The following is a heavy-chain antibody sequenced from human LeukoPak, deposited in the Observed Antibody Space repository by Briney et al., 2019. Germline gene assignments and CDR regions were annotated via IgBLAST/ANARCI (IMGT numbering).Heavy chain of an antibody. J-gene: IGHJ3*02. Sequence: GASVKVSCKASGYTFTSYGISWVRQAPGQGLEWMGWISAYNGNTNYAQKLQGRVTMTTDTSTSTAYMELRSLRSDDTAVYYCARDLNLRYFDWLVASYQERSDAFDIWGQGTMVTVSS. V-gene: IGHV1-18*01. CDR2: ISAYNGNT. CDR1: GYTFTSYG. D-gene: IGHD3-9*01. CDR3: ARDLNLRYFDWLVASYQERSDAFDI.